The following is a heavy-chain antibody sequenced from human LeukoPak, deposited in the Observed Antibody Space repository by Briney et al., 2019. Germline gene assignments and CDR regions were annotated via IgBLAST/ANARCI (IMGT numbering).Heavy chain of an antibody. Sequence: SETLSLTCTVSGGSISSGGYYWSWIRQPAGKGLEWIGRIYTSGSTNYNPSLKSRVTISVDTSKNQFSLKLSSVTAADTAVYYCARGISAAAKNWSDPWGQGTLVTVSS. CDR1: GGSISSGGYY. CDR2: IYTSGST. CDR3: ARGISAAAKNWSDP. J-gene: IGHJ5*02. V-gene: IGHV4-61*02. D-gene: IGHD6-13*01.